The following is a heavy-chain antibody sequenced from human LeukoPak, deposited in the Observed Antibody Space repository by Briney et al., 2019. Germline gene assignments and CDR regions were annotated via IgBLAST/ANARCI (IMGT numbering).Heavy chain of an antibody. D-gene: IGHD1-1*01. CDR2: IYYSGST. J-gene: IGHJ4*02. V-gene: IGHV4-59*08. CDR3: ARHQAPTSRFDY. Sequence: PSETLSLTCTVSGGSISSYHWSWIRQPPGKGLEWIGYIYYSGSTNYNPSLKSRVTISVDTSKNQFSLKLSFVTAADTAVYYCARHQAPTSRFDYWGQGTLVTVSS. CDR1: GGSISSYH.